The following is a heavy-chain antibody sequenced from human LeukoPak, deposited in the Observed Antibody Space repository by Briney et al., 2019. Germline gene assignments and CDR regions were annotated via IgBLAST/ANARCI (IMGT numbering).Heavy chain of an antibody. J-gene: IGHJ4*02. V-gene: IGHV3-23*01. Sequence: SGGSLRLSCAASGFTFSSYAMSWVRQAPGKGLEWVSAISGSGGGTYYADSVKGRFTISRDNSKNTLYLQMNSLRAEDTAVYYCAKPNSSGWYLVYWGQGTLVTVSS. CDR1: GFTFSSYA. D-gene: IGHD6-25*01. CDR3: AKPNSSGWYLVY. CDR2: ISGSGGGT.